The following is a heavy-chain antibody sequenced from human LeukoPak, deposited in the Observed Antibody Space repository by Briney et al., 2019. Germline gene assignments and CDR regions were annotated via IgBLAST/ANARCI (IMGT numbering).Heavy chain of an antibody. J-gene: IGHJ4*02. CDR1: GGSISSGSYY. CDR3: AREEDYDFWSGRIAGSFDY. CDR2: IYTSGST. D-gene: IGHD3-3*01. V-gene: IGHV4-61*02. Sequence: SQTLSLTCTVPGGSISSGSYYWSWIRQPAGKGLEWIGRIYTSGSTNYNPSLKSRVTISVDTSKNQFSLKLSSVTAADTAVYYCAREEDYDFWSGRIAGSFDYWGQGTLVTVSS.